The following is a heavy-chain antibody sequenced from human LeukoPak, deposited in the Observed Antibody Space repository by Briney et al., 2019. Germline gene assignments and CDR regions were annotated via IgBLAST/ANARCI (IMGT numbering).Heavy chain of an antibody. CDR2: IYYSGST. J-gene: IGHJ2*01. CDR1: GGSISSGDYY. Sequence: SETLSLTCTVSGGSISSGDYYWSWIRQPPGKGLEWIGYIYYSGSTYYNPSLKSRVTISVDTSKNQFSLELSSVTAADTAVYYCARGRGPSARYWYLDLWGRGTLVTVSS. CDR3: ARGRGPSARYWYLDL. D-gene: IGHD3-16*01. V-gene: IGHV4-30-4*01.